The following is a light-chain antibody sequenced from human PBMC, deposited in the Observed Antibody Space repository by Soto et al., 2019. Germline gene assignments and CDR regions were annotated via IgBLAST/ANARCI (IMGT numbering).Light chain of an antibody. V-gene: IGLV1-47*01. CDR2: RNS. CDR3: AAWDDSLSGVV. Sequence: QSVLTQPPSASGTPGQRVTISCSGSSSNIGSNYVYWYQQLPGTVPQLLIYRNSERPSGVPDRFSGSKSGTSASLAISGLRSEDEADYCCAAWDDSLSGVVFGGGTKLTVL. CDR1: SSNIGSNY. J-gene: IGLJ2*01.